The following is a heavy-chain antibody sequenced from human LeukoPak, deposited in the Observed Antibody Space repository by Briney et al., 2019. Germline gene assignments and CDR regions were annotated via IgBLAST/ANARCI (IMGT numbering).Heavy chain of an antibody. D-gene: IGHD3-9*01. CDR2: MNPNSGNT. CDR1: GYTFTSYG. CDR3: ARAHEYYDILTGYY. Sequence: ASVKVSCKASGYTFTSYGISWVRQAPGQGLEWMGWMNPNSGNTGYAQKFQGRVTMTRNTSISTAYMELSSLRSEDTAVYYCARAHEYYDILTGYYWGQGTLVTVSS. J-gene: IGHJ4*02. V-gene: IGHV1-8*02.